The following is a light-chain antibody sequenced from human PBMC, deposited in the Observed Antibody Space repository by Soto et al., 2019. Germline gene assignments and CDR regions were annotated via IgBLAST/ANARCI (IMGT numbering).Light chain of an antibody. V-gene: IGLV2-8*01. CDR2: DVS. CDR1: SSDVGGYNF. Sequence: QSALTQPPSASGPPGQSVTISCTGTSSDVGGYNFVSWYQQHPGKAPKLIIYDVSKRPSGVPDRFSGSKSGNTASLTVSGLQAEDEADYYCNSYAGSNNFVVFGGGTKVTVL. J-gene: IGLJ3*02. CDR3: NSYAGSNNFVV.